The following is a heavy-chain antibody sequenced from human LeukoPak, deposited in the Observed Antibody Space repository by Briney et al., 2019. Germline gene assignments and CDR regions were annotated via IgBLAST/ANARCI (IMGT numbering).Heavy chain of an antibody. J-gene: IGHJ4*02. Sequence: GGSLRLSCAASGLTFSSYGMHWVRQAPGKGLEWVAVISYDGSNKYYADSVKGRFTISRDNSKNTLYLQMNSLRAEDTAVYYCAKDGRGNGYYFDYWGQGTLVTVSS. CDR3: AKDGRGNGYYFDY. V-gene: IGHV3-30*18. CDR2: ISYDGSNK. CDR1: GLTFSSYG. D-gene: IGHD2-15*01.